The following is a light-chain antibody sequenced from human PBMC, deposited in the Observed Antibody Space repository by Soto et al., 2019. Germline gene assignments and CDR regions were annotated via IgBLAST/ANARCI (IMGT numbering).Light chain of an antibody. J-gene: IGKJ1*01. CDR1: QSVSSK. CDR3: QQSSSTPPWT. Sequence: IVMTQSPATLSVSPGERATLSCGASQSVSSKLAWYQQKPGQAPRLLIYGASTRATGIPDRFSDSGSGTDFTLTISSLQPEDFATYFCQQSSSTPPWTFGQGTKVDIK. CDR2: GAS. V-gene: IGKV3-15*01.